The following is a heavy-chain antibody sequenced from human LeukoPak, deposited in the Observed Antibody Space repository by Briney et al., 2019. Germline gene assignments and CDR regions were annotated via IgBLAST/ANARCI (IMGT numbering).Heavy chain of an antibody. CDR1: GDSFSSVTDY. CDR2: GDYSGGT. J-gene: IGHJ4*02. V-gene: IGHV4-39*07. D-gene: IGHD6-19*01. Sequence: TSETLSLTCTVSGDSFSSVTDYWAWIRQPPGKGLEWIASGDYSGGTYYNPSLESRVAISADMSKNQFSLKLTSVTGADTAVYYCAGERGEEYSSGWYKRNYFDNWGQGIRVTVSS. CDR3: AGERGEEYSSGWYKRNYFDN.